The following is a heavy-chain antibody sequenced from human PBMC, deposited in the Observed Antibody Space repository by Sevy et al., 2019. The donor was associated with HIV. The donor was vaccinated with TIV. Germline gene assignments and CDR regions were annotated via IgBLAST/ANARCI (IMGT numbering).Heavy chain of an antibody. CDR3: ARYPIVVVPAAEYYFDY. CDR2: IYPGDSDT. Sequence: GESLKISCKGSGYTFSNYWIGWVRQMPGKGLEWMGVIYPGDSDTRYSPSFQGQVNISADKSSSTAYLQWSSLKTSDTAIYYCARYPIVVVPAAEYYFDYRGQGTLVTVSS. J-gene: IGHJ4*02. D-gene: IGHD2-2*01. CDR1: GYTFSNYW. V-gene: IGHV5-51*01.